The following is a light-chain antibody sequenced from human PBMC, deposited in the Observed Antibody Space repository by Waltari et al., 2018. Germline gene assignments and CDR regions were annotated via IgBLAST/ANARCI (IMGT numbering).Light chain of an antibody. J-gene: IGKJ4*01. Sequence: DIVMTQSPDSLAVSLGERATINCKSSQSVVYSPNNRNKIAWYQQKPGQPPKLLVYWASTRDSRVPARFSGSGSGTAFTLTISSLQAEDVAVYYCQQYYSTHPTCGGGTKVEIK. CDR1: QSVVYSPNNRNK. V-gene: IGKV4-1*01. CDR2: WAS. CDR3: QQYYSTHPT.